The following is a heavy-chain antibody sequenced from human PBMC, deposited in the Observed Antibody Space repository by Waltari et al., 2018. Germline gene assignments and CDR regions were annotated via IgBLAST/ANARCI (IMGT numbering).Heavy chain of an antibody. D-gene: IGHD2-21*01. CDR3: ARAYCGGDCYTTPNWFDP. CDR2: IIPNLGTA. V-gene: IGHV1-69*05. J-gene: IGHJ5*02. CDR1: GGTFSSYA. Sequence: QVQLVQSGAEVKKPGSSVKVSCKASGGTFSSYAISWVRQAPGQGLEWMGGIIPNLGTANDAQKFQGRVTITTDESTSTAYMELSSLRSEDTAVYYCARAYCGGDCYTTPNWFDPWGQGTLVTVSS.